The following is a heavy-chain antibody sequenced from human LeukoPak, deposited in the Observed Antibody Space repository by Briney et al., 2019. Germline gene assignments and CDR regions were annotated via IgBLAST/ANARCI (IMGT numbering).Heavy chain of an antibody. D-gene: IGHD3-22*01. J-gene: IGHJ4*02. CDR1: GFTFSSYG. Sequence: PGGSLRLSCAASGFTFSSYGMHWVRQAPGKGLEWVAVIWYDGSNKYYADSVKGRFTISRDNAKNSLYLQMNSLRAEDTAVYYCARETYYYDGTNFFFKFDYWGQGTLVTVSP. V-gene: IGHV3-33*01. CDR2: IWYDGSNK. CDR3: ARETYYYDGTNFFFKFDY.